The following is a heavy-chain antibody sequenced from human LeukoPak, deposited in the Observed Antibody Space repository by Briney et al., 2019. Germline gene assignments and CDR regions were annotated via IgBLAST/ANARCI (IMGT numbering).Heavy chain of an antibody. V-gene: IGHV1-2*02. J-gene: IGHJ3*02. CDR1: GYTFTGYY. CDR3: ARGESYCSSTSCSPKQAFDX. D-gene: IGHD2-2*01. Sequence: ASVKVSCKASGYTFTGYYMHWVRQAPGQGLEWMGWINPNSGGTNYAQKFQGRVTMTRDTSISTAYMELSRLRSDDTAVYSCARGESYCSSTSCSPKQAFDXWXQXTXVTVSS. CDR2: INPNSGGT.